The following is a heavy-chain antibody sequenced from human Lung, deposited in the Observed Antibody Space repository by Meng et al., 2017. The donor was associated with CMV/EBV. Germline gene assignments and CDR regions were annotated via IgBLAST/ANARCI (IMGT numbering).Heavy chain of an antibody. J-gene: IGHJ6*02. CDR1: GYTFTGYY. D-gene: IGHD2-2*02. V-gene: IGHV1-2*02. CDR2: INPNSGGT. CDR3: ARGSIVVVPAAINDMDV. Sequence: ASXXVSXKASGYTFTGYYMHWVRQAPGQGLEWMGWINPNSGGTNYAQKFQGGVTMNRDTSISTAYMELSRLRSDDTAVYYCARGSIVVVPAAINDMDVWGQGTTVTVSS.